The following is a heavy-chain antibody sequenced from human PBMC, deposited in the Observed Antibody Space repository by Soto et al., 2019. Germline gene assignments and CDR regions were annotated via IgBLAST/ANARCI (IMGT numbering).Heavy chain of an antibody. J-gene: IGHJ6*02. CDR3: ARGLLAGNTIFGVIIRDYYGMDV. Sequence: ASVKVSCKASGYTFTNYYMHWVRQAPGQGLEWMGIINPSGGNTNYAQKFQGRVTMIRDTSTNTVYMELSSLRSEDTAVYYCARGLLAGNTIFGVIIRDYYGMDVWGQGTTVTVSS. D-gene: IGHD3-3*01. V-gene: IGHV1-46*01. CDR2: INPSGGNT. CDR1: GYTFTNYY.